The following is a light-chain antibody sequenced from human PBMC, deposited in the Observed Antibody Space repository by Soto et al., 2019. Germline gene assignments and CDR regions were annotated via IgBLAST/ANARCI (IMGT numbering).Light chain of an antibody. CDR2: GAS. J-gene: IGKJ1*01. V-gene: IGKV3-20*01. Sequence: EIVLTQSPGTLSLSPGERATLSCRASQSVSSYLAWYQQKPGQAPRLLIYGASSRATGIPDRFSGSGSGTDFTLTMSRLEPEDFAVYYCHQYGRPSRTFGQGTKVEIK. CDR3: HQYGRPSRT. CDR1: QSVSSY.